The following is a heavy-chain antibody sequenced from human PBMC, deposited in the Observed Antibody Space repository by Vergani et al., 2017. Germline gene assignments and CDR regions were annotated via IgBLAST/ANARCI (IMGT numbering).Heavy chain of an antibody. CDR3: AKDYPGRGSSSWFWFDP. D-gene: IGHD6-13*01. CDR1: GFTFSSYS. V-gene: IGHV3-21*01. Sequence: EVQLVESGGGLVKPGGSLRLSCAASGFTFSSYSMNWVRQAPGKGLEWVSSISSSSSYIYYADSVKGRFTISRDNAKNSLYLQMNSLRAEDTAVYYCAKDYPGRGSSSWFWFDPWGQGTLVTVSS. CDR2: ISSSSSYI. J-gene: IGHJ5*02.